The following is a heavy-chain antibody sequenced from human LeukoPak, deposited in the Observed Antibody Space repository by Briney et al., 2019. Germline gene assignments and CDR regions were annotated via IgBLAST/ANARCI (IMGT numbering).Heavy chain of an antibody. D-gene: IGHD1-1*01. CDR1: GYTFTSYG. CDR2: ISAYNGNT. V-gene: IGHV1-18*01. Sequence: ASVKLSCKASGYTFTSYGISWVRQAPGQGLEWMGWISAYNGNTNYAQKLQGRVTMTTDTSTSTAYMELRSLRSDDTAVYYCARARGHGTTGTRWFDPWGQGTLVTVSS. CDR3: ARARGHGTTGTRWFDP. J-gene: IGHJ5*02.